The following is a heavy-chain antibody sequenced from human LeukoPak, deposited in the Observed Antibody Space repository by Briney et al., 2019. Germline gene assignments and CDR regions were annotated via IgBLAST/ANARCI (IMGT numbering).Heavy chain of an antibody. D-gene: IGHD5-18*01. CDR2: IYPGDSDT. CDR3: ARRIQLWWYYFDY. V-gene: IGHV5-51*01. CDR1: GYSFTSYW. Sequence: GESLKISCKGSGYSFTSYWIGWVRQMPGKGLEWMEIIYPGDSDTRYSPSFQGQVTISADKSISTAYLQWSSLKASDTAMCYCARRIQLWWYYFDYWGQGTLVTVSS. J-gene: IGHJ4*02.